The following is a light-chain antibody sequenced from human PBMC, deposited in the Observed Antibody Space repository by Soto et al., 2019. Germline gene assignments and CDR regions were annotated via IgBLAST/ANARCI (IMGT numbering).Light chain of an antibody. Sequence: DIQMTPSASTLSVSVVDRVTITCRASQTISSWLAWYQQKPGKAPKLLIYKASTLKSGVPSRFSGSGSGTEFTLTISSLQPDDFATYYCQHYNSYSEAFGQGTKVDIK. J-gene: IGKJ1*01. CDR3: QHYNSYSEA. CDR2: KAS. V-gene: IGKV1-5*03. CDR1: QTISSW.